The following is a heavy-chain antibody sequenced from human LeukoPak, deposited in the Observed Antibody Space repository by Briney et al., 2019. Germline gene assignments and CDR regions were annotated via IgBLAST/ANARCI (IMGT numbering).Heavy chain of an antibody. V-gene: IGHV1-2*02. CDR3: ARHRNSQSAGAGDY. CDR2: INPNTGGP. J-gene: IGHJ4*02. Sequence: ASVEVSCKASGYTVAAYYIHWVRQAPGQGLEWMGWINPNTGGPFYAQKFQGRVTMTWDTSITTAYMELTRVTSDDTATYYCARHRNSQSAGAGDYWGQGTLVTVSS. D-gene: IGHD1-26*01. CDR1: GYTVAAYY.